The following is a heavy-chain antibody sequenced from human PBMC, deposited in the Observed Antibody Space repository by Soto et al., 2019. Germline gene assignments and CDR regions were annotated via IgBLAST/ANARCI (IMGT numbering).Heavy chain of an antibody. CDR2: IIPIFGTA. CDR1: GGTFSSYA. V-gene: IGHV1-69*13. Sequence: ASVKVSCKASGGTFSSYAISWVRQAPGQGLEWMGGIIPIFGTANYAQKFQGRVTITADESTSTAYMELSSLRSEDTAVYYCARDYRRSPYCSGASCYSVSAFDIWGQGTMVTVSS. D-gene: IGHD2-15*01. J-gene: IGHJ3*02. CDR3: ARDYRRSPYCSGASCYSVSAFDI.